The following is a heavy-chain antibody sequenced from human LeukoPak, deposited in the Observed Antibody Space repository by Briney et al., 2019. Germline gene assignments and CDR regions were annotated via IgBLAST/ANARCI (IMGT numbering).Heavy chain of an antibody. Sequence: GGSLRLSCAASGFTFDDYAMHWVRQAPGKGLEGVSGISWNSGSIGYADSVKGRFTISRDNAKNSLYLQMNSLRAEDTALYYCAKDTSGSYYHYFDYWGQGTLVTVSS. J-gene: IGHJ4*02. CDR1: GFTFDDYA. CDR3: AKDTSGSYYHYFDY. V-gene: IGHV3-9*01. D-gene: IGHD1-26*01. CDR2: ISWNSGSI.